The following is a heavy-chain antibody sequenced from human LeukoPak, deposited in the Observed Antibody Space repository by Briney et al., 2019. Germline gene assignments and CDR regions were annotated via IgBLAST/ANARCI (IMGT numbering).Heavy chain of an antibody. Sequence: GGSLRLSCAASGFTFSSNYMSWVRQAPGKGLEWVSVIYSGGSTYYADSVKGRFTISRDNSKNTLYLQMSSLRAEDTAVYYCARGLLTPYYFDYWGQGTLVAVSS. CDR2: IYSGGST. D-gene: IGHD2-15*01. CDR1: GFTFSSNY. J-gene: IGHJ4*02. V-gene: IGHV3-53*01. CDR3: ARGLLTPYYFDY.